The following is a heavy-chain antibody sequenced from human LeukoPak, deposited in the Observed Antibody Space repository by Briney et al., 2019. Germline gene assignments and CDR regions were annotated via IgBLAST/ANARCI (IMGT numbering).Heavy chain of an antibody. CDR3: ARSSHYALLTSCSGESAFDI. D-gene: IGHD3-9*01. J-gene: IGHJ3*02. CDR1: GYTFSSSY. CDR2: IYSGGST. Sequence: GGSQRLFCAASGYTFSSSYMSCVRQALGKGLEWVSVIYSGGSTDYADSVKGRFTISRDTSKNTLYLQMKSLRDEDTAVYYCARSSHYALLTSCSGESAFDIWGQGTMVTVSS. V-gene: IGHV3-53*01.